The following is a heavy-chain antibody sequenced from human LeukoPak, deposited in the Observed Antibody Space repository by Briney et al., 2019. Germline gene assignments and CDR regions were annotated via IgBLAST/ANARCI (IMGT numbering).Heavy chain of an antibody. Sequence: PGGSLRLSCAASGFTFSSYWMSWVRQAPGTGLEWVANIKQDGSEKYYVDSVKGRFTISRDNAKNSLYLQMNSLRAEDTAVYYCARDVSFGIVALDAFDIWGQGTMVTVSS. D-gene: IGHD2-15*01. CDR1: GFTFSSYW. CDR2: IKQDGSEK. V-gene: IGHV3-7*01. J-gene: IGHJ3*02. CDR3: ARDVSFGIVALDAFDI.